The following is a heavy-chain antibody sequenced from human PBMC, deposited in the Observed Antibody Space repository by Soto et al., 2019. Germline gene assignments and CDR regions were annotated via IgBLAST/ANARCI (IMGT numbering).Heavy chain of an antibody. CDR1: GGFVSSGSYY. CDR3: ARVERGTATTVVDAFDI. V-gene: IGHV4-34*01. J-gene: IGHJ3*02. CDR2: MSHSGGT. D-gene: IGHD1-1*01. Sequence: QVQLQQWGAGLLKPSETLSLTCAVYGGFVSSGSYYWSWIRQPPGKGLEWIGEMSHSGGTPFNPSLLSRVTISVDTPKTQFSLKMTSVTAADTALYYCARVERGTATTVVDAFDIWGPGTMVTVSS.